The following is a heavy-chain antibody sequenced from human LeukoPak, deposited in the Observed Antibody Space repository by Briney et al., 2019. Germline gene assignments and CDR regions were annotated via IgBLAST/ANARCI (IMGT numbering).Heavy chain of an antibody. J-gene: IGHJ6*02. CDR3: ARGGGLDV. CDR1: GFTFSSYG. V-gene: IGHV3-7*03. D-gene: IGHD3-16*01. CDR2: INHNGNVN. Sequence: PGGSLRLSCAASGFTFSSYGISWVRQAPGKGLEWVASINHNGNVNYYVDSVKGRFTISRDNAKNSLYLQMSNLRAEDTAVYFCARGGGLDVWGQGATVTVSS.